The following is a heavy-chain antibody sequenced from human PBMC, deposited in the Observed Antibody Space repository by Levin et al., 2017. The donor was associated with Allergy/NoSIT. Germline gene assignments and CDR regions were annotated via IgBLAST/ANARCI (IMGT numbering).Heavy chain of an antibody. CDR3: ARDPTYYYDSSGYYGEDY. V-gene: IGHV1-3*01. CDR1: GYTFTSYA. D-gene: IGHD3-22*01. J-gene: IGHJ4*02. CDR2: INAGNGNT. Sequence: GASVKVSCKASGYTFTSYAMHWVRQAPGQRLEWMGWINAGNGNTKYSQKFQGRVTITRDTSASTAYMELSSLRSEDTAVYYCARDPTYYYDSSGYYGEDYWGQGTLVTVSS.